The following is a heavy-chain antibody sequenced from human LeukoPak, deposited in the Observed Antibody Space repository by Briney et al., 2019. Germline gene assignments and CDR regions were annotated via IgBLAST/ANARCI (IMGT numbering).Heavy chain of an antibody. CDR3: ARPPNDTYYDFWSGYPPDYYYYMDV. V-gene: IGHV3-21*01. J-gene: IGHJ6*03. CDR2: ISSSSSYI. CDR1: GFTFSSYS. D-gene: IGHD3-3*01. Sequence: GGSLSLSCAASGFTFSSYSMNWVRQAPGKGLEWVSSISSSSSYIYYADSVKGRFTISRDNAKNSLYLQMNSLRAEDTAVYYCARPPNDTYYDFWSGYPPDYYYYMDVWGKGTTVTVSS.